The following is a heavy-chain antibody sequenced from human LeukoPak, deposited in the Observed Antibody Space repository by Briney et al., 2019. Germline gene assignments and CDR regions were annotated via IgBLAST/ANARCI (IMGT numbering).Heavy chain of an antibody. V-gene: IGHV3-7*01. CDR2: IKHDGSEKQDGSEK. J-gene: IGHJ6*03. Sequence: GGSLRLSCAASGFTFSQHWMSWVRLAPGKGLEWVANIKHDGSEKQDGSEKNYVDSVKGRFTISRDNAKNSLYLQMNSLRAEDTAVYYCARSGRGVDSFYFYMDVWGKGTTVTVSS. CDR1: GFTFSQHW. D-gene: IGHD3-10*01. CDR3: ARSGRGVDSFYFYMDV.